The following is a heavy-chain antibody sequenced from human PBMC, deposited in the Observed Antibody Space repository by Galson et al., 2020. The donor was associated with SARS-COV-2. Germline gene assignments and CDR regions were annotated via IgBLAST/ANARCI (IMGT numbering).Heavy chain of an antibody. J-gene: IGHJ4*02. D-gene: IGHD3-16*01. Sequence: GGSLRLSCAASGFTFSDHYMDWVRQAPGKGLEWIARIRNKANNYNIQYAASVEGRFTISRDDSRSSLYLQMNSLTFEDTAVYYCARGEEGQVSPLRFDCWGEGTVVTVSS. CDR3: ARGEEGQVSPLRFDC. CDR2: IRNKANNYNI. V-gene: IGHV3-72*01. CDR1: GFTFSDHY.